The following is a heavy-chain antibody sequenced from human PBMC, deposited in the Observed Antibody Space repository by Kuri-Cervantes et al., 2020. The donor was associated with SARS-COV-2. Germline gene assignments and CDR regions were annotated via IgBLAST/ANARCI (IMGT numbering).Heavy chain of an antibody. J-gene: IGHJ3*02. V-gene: IGHV4-39*01. Sequence: SETLSLTCTVSGGSVISSSFYWGWIRQPPGKGLEWIGSIYYSGSTYYNPSLKSRVTISVDTSKNQFSLKLSSVTAADTAVYYCARREGRDDAFDIWGQGTMVTVSS. CDR3: ARREGRDDAFDI. D-gene: IGHD3-10*01. CDR1: GGSVISSSFY. CDR2: IYYSGST.